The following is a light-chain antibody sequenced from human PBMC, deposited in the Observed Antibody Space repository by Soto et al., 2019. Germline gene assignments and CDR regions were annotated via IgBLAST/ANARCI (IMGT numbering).Light chain of an antibody. CDR1: SSDVGGYNY. Sequence: QSALTQPPSAPGSPGQSITISCTGTSSDVGGYNYVSWYQQHPGEAPKVIIYEVNKRPSGVPDRFSGSKSGNTASLTVSGLQAEDEADYYCSSYATGFKGVFGTGTKVTVL. V-gene: IGLV2-8*01. CDR3: SSYATGFKGV. J-gene: IGLJ1*01. CDR2: EVN.